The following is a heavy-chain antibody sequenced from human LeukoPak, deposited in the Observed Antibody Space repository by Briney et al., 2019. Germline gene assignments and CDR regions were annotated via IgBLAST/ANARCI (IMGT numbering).Heavy chain of an antibody. Sequence: SETLSLTCCVSDGSISSYYWSWIRQPAGKGLEWIGRIYTSGSTNYNPSLKSRVTMSVDTSKNQFSLKLSSVTAADTAVYYCARSPRAGPFDYWGQGTLVTVSS. J-gene: IGHJ4*02. CDR1: DGSISSYY. CDR2: IYTSGST. CDR3: ARSPRAGPFDY. V-gene: IGHV4-4*07.